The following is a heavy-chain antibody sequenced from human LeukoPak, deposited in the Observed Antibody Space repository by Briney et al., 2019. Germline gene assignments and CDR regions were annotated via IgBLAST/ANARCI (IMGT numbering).Heavy chain of an antibody. D-gene: IGHD1-26*01. CDR3: ARHGASGSYLYYFDY. V-gene: IGHV4-59*08. J-gene: IGHJ4*02. CDR1: GGSISSYY. CDR2: IYYSGST. Sequence: SETLSLTGTVSGGSISSYYRSWIRQTPGKGLEWIGYIYYSGSTNYNPSLKSRVTISVDTSKNQFSLKLSSVTAADTAVYFCARHGASGSYLYYFDYWGQGTLVTVSS.